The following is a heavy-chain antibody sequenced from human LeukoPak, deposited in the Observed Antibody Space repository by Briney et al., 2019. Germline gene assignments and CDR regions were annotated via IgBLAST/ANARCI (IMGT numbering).Heavy chain of an antibody. V-gene: IGHV3-21*01. CDR1: GFTFSSYS. D-gene: IGHD5-12*01. CDR2: ISSSSSYI. Sequence: PGGSLRLSCAASGFTFSSYSMNWVRQAPGKGLEWVSSISSSSSYIYYADSVKGRFTISRDNAKNSLYLQMNSLRAEDTAVYYCARDCLVATCFDYWGQGTLVTVSS. CDR3: ARDCLVATCFDY. J-gene: IGHJ4*02.